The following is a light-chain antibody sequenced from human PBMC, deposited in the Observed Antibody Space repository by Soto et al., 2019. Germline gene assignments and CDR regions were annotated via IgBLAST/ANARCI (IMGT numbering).Light chain of an antibody. CDR2: EVS. Sequence: QSALTQPPSASGSPGQSVTISCTGTSSDAGGYNYVSWYQQHPGKAPKLMIYEVSKRPSGVPDRFSGSKSGNTASLTVSGLQADDEADYYCSSYAGSNNVVFGGGTKLTVL. CDR1: SSDAGGYNY. CDR3: SSYAGSNNVV. J-gene: IGLJ2*01. V-gene: IGLV2-8*01.